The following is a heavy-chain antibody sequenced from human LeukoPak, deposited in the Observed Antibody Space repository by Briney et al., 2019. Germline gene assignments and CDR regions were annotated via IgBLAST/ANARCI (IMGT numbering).Heavy chain of an antibody. CDR2: INTNTGNP. D-gene: IGHD6-19*01. V-gene: IGHV7-4-1*02. CDR1: GYTFTSYA. Sequence: APVKVSCKASGYTFTSYAMNWVRQAPGQGLEWMGWINTNTGNPTYAQGFTGRFVFSLDISVDTAYLQISSLKTEDTAVYYCARATMAVAGAGYWGQGTLVTVSS. CDR3: ARATMAVAGAGY. J-gene: IGHJ4*02.